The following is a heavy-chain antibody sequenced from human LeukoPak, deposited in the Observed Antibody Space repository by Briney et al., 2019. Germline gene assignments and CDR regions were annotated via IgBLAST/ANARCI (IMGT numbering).Heavy chain of an antibody. CDR1: GGSISSYY. CDR2: IYYSGST. D-gene: IGHD3-3*01. CDR3: ARTYDFWSGPHFYYYMDV. V-gene: IGHV4-59*01. J-gene: IGHJ6*03. Sequence: SETLSLTCTVSGGSISSYYWSWIRQPPGKGLEWIGYIYYSGSTNYNPSLKSRVTISVDTSKNQFSLKLSSVTAADTAVYYCARTYDFWSGPHFYYYMDVWGKGTTVTVSS.